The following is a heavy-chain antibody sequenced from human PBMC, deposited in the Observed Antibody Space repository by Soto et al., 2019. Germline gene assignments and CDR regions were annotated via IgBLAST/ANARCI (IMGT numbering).Heavy chain of an antibody. CDR2: ISSTSSTI. CDR1: GLSFSDSS. J-gene: IGHJ4*02. V-gene: IGHV3-48*02. CDR3: ATSRGAPPYYFNY. Sequence: PGGSLRLSCAASGLSFSDSSMNWVRQAPGKGLEWVSFISSTSSTIYYADSVKGRFTISRDNAENSLYLQVNSLRDEDTAVYYCATSRGAPPYYFNYWGPGTLVTVS.